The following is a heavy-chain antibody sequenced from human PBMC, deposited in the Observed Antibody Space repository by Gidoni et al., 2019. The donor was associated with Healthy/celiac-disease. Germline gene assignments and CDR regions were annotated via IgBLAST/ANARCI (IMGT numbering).Heavy chain of an antibody. CDR1: GFTFSSYW. V-gene: IGHV3-74*01. CDR2: INSDGSST. Sequence: EVQLVESGGGLVQPGGSLRLSCAASGFTFSSYWMHWVRQAPGKGLVWVSRINSDGSSTSYADSVKGRFTISGDNAKNTLYLQMNSLRAEDTAVYYCASADYYDSLWDPWGQGTLVTVSS. D-gene: IGHD3-22*01. J-gene: IGHJ5*02. CDR3: ASADYYDSLWDP.